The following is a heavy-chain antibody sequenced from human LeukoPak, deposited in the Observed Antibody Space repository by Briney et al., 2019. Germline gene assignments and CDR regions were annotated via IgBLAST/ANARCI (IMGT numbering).Heavy chain of an antibody. D-gene: IGHD3-10*02. V-gene: IGHV1-2*02. CDR2: INPNSGDT. J-gene: IGHJ4*02. Sequence: ASVKVSCKAFGYTFTGYYLHWVRQAPGQGLEWMGWINPNSGDTNYAQKFQGRVTMTRDTSINTAYMELSRLRSDDTAVYHCARDLTMFVVVPGYWGQGTLVTVSS. CDR1: GYTFTGYY. CDR3: ARDLTMFVVVPGY.